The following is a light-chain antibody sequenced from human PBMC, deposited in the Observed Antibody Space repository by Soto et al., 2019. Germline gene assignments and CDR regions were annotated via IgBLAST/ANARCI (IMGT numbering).Light chain of an antibody. CDR1: QSVSSNY. V-gene: IGKV3-20*01. CDR3: QQYGSSPYT. J-gene: IGKJ2*01. Sequence: EIVLTQSPGTLSLSPGERAALSCRASQSVSSNYLAWYQQKLGQAPRLLISAASSRATGIPDRFSGSASGTDFTLTISRLEPEDFAVYYCQQYGSSPYTFGQGX. CDR2: AAS.